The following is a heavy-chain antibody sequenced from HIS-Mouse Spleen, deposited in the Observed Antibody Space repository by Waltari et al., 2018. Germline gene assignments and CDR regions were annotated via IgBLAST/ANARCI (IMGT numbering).Heavy chain of an antibody. V-gene: IGHV1-2*02. J-gene: IGHJ4*02. CDR2: INPNRGGT. CDR1: GYTFTGYY. CDR3: ARGGTNWGYY. D-gene: IGHD7-27*01. Sequence: QVQLVQSGAEVKKPGASVKVSCKASGYTFTGYYMHWVRQAPGQGLEWMGWINPNRGGTNYAQKFQGRVTMTRDTSISTAYMELSRLRSDDTAVYYCARGGTNWGYYWGQGTLVTVSS.